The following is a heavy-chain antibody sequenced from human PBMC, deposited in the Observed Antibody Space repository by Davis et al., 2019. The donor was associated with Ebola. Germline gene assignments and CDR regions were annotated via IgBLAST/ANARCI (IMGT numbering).Heavy chain of an antibody. CDR2: IYYSGST. V-gene: IGHV4-61*08. J-gene: IGHJ4*02. Sequence: MPSETLSLTCTVSGGSISSGGYYWSWIRQHTGKGLEWIGYIYYSGSTNYNPSLKSRVTISVDTSKNQFSLKLSSVTAADTAAYYCARQSGSVYWGQGTLVTVSS. CDR3: ARQSGSVY. D-gene: IGHD5-12*01. CDR1: GGSISSGGYY.